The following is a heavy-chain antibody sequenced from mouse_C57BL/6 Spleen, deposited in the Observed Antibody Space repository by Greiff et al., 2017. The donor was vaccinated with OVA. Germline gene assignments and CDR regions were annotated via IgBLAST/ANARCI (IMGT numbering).Heavy chain of an antibody. CDR2: IDPSDSYT. CDR1: VYTFTSYW. V-gene: IGHV1-50*01. D-gene: IGHD1-1*02. J-gene: IGHJ2*01. CDR3: ARSWVAFDY. Sequence: QVQLQQPGAELVKPGASVKLSCKASVYTFTSYWMQWVKQRPGHGLEWIGEIDPSDSYTNYNQKFKGKATLTVDTSSSTAYMQLSSLTSEDSAVYYCARSWVAFDYWGQGTTLTVSS.